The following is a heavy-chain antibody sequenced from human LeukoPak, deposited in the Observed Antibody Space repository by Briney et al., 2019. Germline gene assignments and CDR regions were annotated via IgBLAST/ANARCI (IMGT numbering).Heavy chain of an antibody. CDR1: GYMFTGYY. CDR3: ARGYCSGDCFTLFDY. Sequence: EASVKVSCKASGYMFTGYYMHWVRQAPGHGLEWMGWINPNSGGTNYAQKFQGRVTMTRDTSISTAYMELSSLRSDDTAVYYCARGYCSGDCFTLFDYWGQGTLVTVSS. CDR2: INPNSGGT. D-gene: IGHD2-21*02. V-gene: IGHV1-2*02. J-gene: IGHJ4*02.